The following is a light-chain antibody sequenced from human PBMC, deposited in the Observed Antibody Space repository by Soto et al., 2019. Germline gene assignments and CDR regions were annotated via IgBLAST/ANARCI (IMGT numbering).Light chain of an antibody. CDR2: AAS. J-gene: IGKJ5*01. CDR3: QQSYTSRIT. CDR1: QSISSY. V-gene: IGKV1-39*01. Sequence: QLTQSPSFLSASIGDRVTITCRASQSISSYLNWYQQKPGKAPKLLIFAASSLQSGVPSRFSGSGSGTDFTLTVSSLQPEDFATYYCQQSYTSRITFGLGTRLEIK.